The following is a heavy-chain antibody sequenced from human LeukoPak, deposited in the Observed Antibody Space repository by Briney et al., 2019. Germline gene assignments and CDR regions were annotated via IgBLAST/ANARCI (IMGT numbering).Heavy chain of an antibody. V-gene: IGHV1-69*05. CDR1: GGTFSSYA. CDR2: IIPIFGTA. CDR3: ARSHSYGYYYYYYYMDV. J-gene: IGHJ6*03. Sequence: ASVKVSCKASGGTFSSYAISWVRQAPGQGLEWMGRIIPIFGTANYAQKFQGRVTITTDESTSTAYMELSSLRSEDTAVYYCARSHSYGYYYYYYYMDVWGKGTTGTVSS. D-gene: IGHD5-18*01.